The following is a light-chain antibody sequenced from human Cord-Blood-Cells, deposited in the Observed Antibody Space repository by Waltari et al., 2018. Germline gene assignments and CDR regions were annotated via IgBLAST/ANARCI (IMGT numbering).Light chain of an antibody. Sequence: QSVLTQPPSVSAAPGQKVTISCSGSSSNIGNNYVSWYQQLPGTAPKLLIYENKRRPSGIPGRFSGSKSGTSATLGITGLQTGDEADYYGGTWDSSLSAVVFGGGTKLTVL. V-gene: IGLV1-51*02. CDR3: GTWDSSLSAVV. CDR1: SSNIGNNY. CDR2: ENK. J-gene: IGLJ2*01.